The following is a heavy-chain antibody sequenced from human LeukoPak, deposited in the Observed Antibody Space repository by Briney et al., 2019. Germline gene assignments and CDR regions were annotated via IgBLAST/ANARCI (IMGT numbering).Heavy chain of an antibody. Sequence: GGSLTLSCAASAFTFSSYSMNWVRQAPGKGLEWVSSISSSSSYIYYADSVKGGFTISRDNAKNALYLQMNSLRAEDTAVYYCASQSFGGWPLFDYWGRGTLVTVSS. V-gene: IGHV3-21*04. CDR1: AFTFSSYS. D-gene: IGHD3-10*01. CDR2: ISSSSSYI. J-gene: IGHJ4*02. CDR3: ASQSFGGWPLFDY.